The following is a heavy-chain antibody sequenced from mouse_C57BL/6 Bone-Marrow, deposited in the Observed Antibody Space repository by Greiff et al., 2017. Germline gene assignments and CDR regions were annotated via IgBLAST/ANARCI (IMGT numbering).Heavy chain of an antibody. CDR3: SRDYYGSSYAPYAMDY. J-gene: IGHJ4*01. Sequence: EVQRVESGGGLVKPGGSLKLSCAASGFTFSSYAMSWVRQTPEKRLEWVATISDGGSYTYYPDNVKGRFTISRDNAKNNLYLQMSHLKSEDTAMYYFSRDYYGSSYAPYAMDYWGQGTSVTVSS. CDR2: ISDGGSYT. V-gene: IGHV5-4*01. D-gene: IGHD1-1*01. CDR1: GFTFSSYA.